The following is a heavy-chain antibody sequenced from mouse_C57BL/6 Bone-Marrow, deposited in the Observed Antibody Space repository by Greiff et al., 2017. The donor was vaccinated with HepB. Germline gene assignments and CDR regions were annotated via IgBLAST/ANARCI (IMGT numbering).Heavy chain of an antibody. Sequence: QVQLQQPGTELVKPGASVKLSCKASGYTFTSYWMHWVKQRPGQGLEWIGNINPSNGCTNYNEKFKSKATLTVDKSSSTAYMQLSSRTSEDSAVYYCARAYGSRIWYFDVWGTGTTVTVSS. CDR1: GYTFTSYW. D-gene: IGHD1-1*01. CDR2: INPSNGCT. V-gene: IGHV1-53*01. CDR3: ARAYGSRIWYFDV. J-gene: IGHJ1*03.